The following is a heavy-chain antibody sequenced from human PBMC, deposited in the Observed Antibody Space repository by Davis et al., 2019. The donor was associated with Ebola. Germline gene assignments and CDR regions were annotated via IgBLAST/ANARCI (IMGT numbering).Heavy chain of an antibody. J-gene: IGHJ3*02. V-gene: IGHV4-39*01. CDR1: GGSISSSSYY. CDR3: ARLRRNAFDI. CDR2: IYYSGST. Sequence: SETLSLTCTVSGGSISSSSYYWGWIRQPPGKGLEWIGSIYYSGSTYYNPSLKSRVTISVDTSKNQFSLKLSSVTVADTAVYYCARLRRNAFDIWGQGTMVTVSS.